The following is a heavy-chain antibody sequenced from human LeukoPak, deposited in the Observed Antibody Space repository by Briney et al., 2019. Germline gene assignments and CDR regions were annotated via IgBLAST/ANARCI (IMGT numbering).Heavy chain of an antibody. CDR2: ISYDGSNK. Sequence: PGGSLRLSCAASGFTFSSYAMHWVRQAPGKGLEWVAVISYDGSNKYYADSVKGRFTISRDNSKNTLYLQMNSLRAEDTAVYYCARGYLTPYYFDYWGQGTLVTVSS. CDR1: GFTFSSYA. V-gene: IGHV3-30-3*01. CDR3: ARGYLTPYYFDY. J-gene: IGHJ4*02. D-gene: IGHD1-1*01.